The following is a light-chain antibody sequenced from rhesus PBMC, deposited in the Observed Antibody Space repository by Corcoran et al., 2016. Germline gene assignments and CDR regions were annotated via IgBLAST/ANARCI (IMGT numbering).Light chain of an antibody. V-gene: IGKV3-31*02. CDR1: QSVSSY. CDR3: QETSNLWT. Sequence: EIVMTQSPATLSLSPGETATISCRTSQSVSSYLAWYQQKPGQAPRLLIFGTSSRATGIPDRFSGSGSGTDVPLPSSSLGPEDFAVYCCQETSNLWTFGQGTKVEIK. CDR2: GTS. J-gene: IGKJ1*01.